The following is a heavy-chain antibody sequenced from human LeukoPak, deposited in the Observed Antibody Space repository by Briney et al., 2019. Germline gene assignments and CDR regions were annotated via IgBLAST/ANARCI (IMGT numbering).Heavy chain of an antibody. D-gene: IGHD3-10*01. CDR3: ARRLAGGLWFGELSPFDY. J-gene: IGHJ4*02. Sequence: SETLSLTCTVSGYSISSGYYWGWIRQPPGKGLEWIGSIYHSGSTNYNPSLKSQVTISVDTSKNQFSLKLSSVTAADTAVYYCARRLAGGLWFGELSPFDYWGQGTLVTVSS. CDR1: GYSISSGYY. CDR2: IYHSGST. V-gene: IGHV4-38-2*02.